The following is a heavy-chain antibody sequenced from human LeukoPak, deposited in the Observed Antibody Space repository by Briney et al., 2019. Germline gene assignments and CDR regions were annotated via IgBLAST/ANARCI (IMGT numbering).Heavy chain of an antibody. Sequence: GGSLRLSCAASGFTFSSYAMSWVRQAPGKGLEWVSGISGSGASTYYADSVKGRFTISRDNSENTLYLQLNSLRAEDTALYNCAKSNGPFRTGYYSPWGQGTLVTVSS. CDR2: ISGSGAST. V-gene: IGHV3-23*01. D-gene: IGHD3/OR15-3a*01. J-gene: IGHJ5*02. CDR3: AKSNGPFRTGYYSP. CDR1: GFTFSSYA.